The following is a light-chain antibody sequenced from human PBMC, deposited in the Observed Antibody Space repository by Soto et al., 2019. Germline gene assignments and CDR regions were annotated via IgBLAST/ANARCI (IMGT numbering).Light chain of an antibody. CDR3: HQRQSWPLT. J-gene: IGKJ1*01. V-gene: IGKV3-11*01. CDR1: QYINTR. CDR2: QTS. Sequence: EIVLTQSPATLSSFPGDRVTLSCRASQYINTRLAWYQHRPGQAPRLLIYQTSLRAAGIPARFSASGSGTDFTLTITDVQPEDFALYYCHQRQSWPLTFGQGT.